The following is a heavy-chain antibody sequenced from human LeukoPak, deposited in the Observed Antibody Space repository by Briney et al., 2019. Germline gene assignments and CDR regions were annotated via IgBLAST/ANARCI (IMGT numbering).Heavy chain of an antibody. CDR3: AREEIGSWFDP. CDR1: GYSISSGYY. J-gene: IGHJ5*02. Sequence: PSETLSLTCTVSGYSISSGYYWGWIRQPPGKGLEWIGSMYHTGGTYYNPSLKSRVTISVDTSKNQFSLKLSSVTAADTAVYYCAREEIGSWFDPWGQGTLVTVSS. D-gene: IGHD5-24*01. CDR2: MYHTGGT. V-gene: IGHV4-38-2*02.